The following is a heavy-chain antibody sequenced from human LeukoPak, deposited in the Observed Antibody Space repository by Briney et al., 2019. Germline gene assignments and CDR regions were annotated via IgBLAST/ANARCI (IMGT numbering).Heavy chain of an antibody. CDR3: ARTHHYYYYMDV. V-gene: IGHV1-8*01. J-gene: IGHJ6*03. CDR1: GYTFTSYD. CDR2: MNPNSGNT. Sequence: RASVKVSCKASGYTFTSYDINWVRQATGQGLEWMGWMNPNSGNTGYAQKSQGRVTMTRNTSISTAYMELSSLRSEDTAVYYCARTHHYYYYMDVWGKGTTVTVSS.